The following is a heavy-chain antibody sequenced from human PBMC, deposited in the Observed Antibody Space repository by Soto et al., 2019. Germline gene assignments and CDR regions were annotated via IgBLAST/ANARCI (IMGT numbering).Heavy chain of an antibody. CDR1: GGSISSSSSY. CDR2: IYYSGST. Sequence: SETLSLPCTVSGGSISSSSSYWGWVRQPPGKGLEWIGSIYYSGSTYYNPSLKSRVTISVDTSKNQFSLKLSSVTAADTAVYYCASSGFGDSGYDFGVDFFYYWGQGTLGTVSS. J-gene: IGHJ4*02. CDR3: ASSGFGDSGYDFGVDFFYY. D-gene: IGHD5-12*01. V-gene: IGHV4-39*01.